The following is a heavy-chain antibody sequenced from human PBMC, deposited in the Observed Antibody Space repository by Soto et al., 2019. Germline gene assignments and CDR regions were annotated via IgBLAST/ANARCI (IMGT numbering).Heavy chain of an antibody. V-gene: IGHV1-46*01. D-gene: IGHD2-15*01. J-gene: IGHJ4*02. CDR3: ARGGHRFYCSGGSCSYYFDY. Sequence: QVQLVQSGAEVKKPGASVKVSCKASGYTFTSYYMHWVRQAPGQGLEWMGIINPSGGSTSYAQKCQGRVTMTRDTSTSTVYMELSSLRSEDTAVYYCARGGHRFYCSGGSCSYYFDYWGQGTLVTVSS. CDR2: INPSGGST. CDR1: GYTFTSYY.